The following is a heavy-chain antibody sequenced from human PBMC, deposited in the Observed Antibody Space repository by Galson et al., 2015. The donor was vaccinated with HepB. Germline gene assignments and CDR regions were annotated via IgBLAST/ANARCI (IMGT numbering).Heavy chain of an antibody. D-gene: IGHD2-15*01. CDR3: AKGSSGGRPYYFDH. CDR2: VDATGAFT. Sequence: SLRLSCAASGFTSRNYAMSWVRQAPGKGLEWVSAVDATGAFTYHAESVKGRFSISRDNSKNTLYLQMSSLGAEDTAIYYCAKGSSGGRPYYFDHWGQGTLVTVSS. CDR1: GFTSRNYA. V-gene: IGHV3-23*01. J-gene: IGHJ4*02.